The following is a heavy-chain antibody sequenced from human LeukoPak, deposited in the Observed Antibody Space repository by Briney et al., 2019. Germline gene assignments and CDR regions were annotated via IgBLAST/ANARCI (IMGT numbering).Heavy chain of an antibody. CDR2: IRFDGGNE. Sequence: QPGGSLRLSCAASGFTFNTYGMHWARQAPGKGLEWVAFIRFDGGNEYCAASVKGRFTISRDNSKNTLYLHMSSLSTEDTAVYYCAKDEWEGDTGMGGFDYWGQGTLVTVSS. J-gene: IGHJ4*02. D-gene: IGHD5-18*01. V-gene: IGHV3-30*02. CDR3: AKDEWEGDTGMGGFDY. CDR1: GFTFNTYG.